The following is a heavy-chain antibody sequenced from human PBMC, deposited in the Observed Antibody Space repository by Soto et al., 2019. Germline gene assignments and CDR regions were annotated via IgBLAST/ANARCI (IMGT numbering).Heavy chain of an antibody. V-gene: IGHV1-2*02. Sequence: ASVKVSCKASGYTFTGYYMHWVRQAPGQGLEWMGWINPNSGGTNYAQKFQGRVTMTRDTSISTAYMELSRLRSDDTAVYYCARDMDIVVVPDADYYYYGMDVWGQGATVTVSS. CDR1: GYTFTGYY. CDR2: INPNSGGT. J-gene: IGHJ6*02. CDR3: ARDMDIVVVPDADYYYYGMDV. D-gene: IGHD2-2*03.